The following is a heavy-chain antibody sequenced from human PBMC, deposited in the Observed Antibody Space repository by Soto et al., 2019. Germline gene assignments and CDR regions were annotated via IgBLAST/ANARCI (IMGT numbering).Heavy chain of an antibody. CDR3: AKDQGIAASHGID. J-gene: IGHJ3*01. CDR1: GFTFNNYG. D-gene: IGHD6-13*01. Sequence: QVQLVESGGGVVQPGRSLRLSCAASGFTFNNYGMHWVRQAPGKGLEWVATISNDGSDKNYADSVKGRLTISRDNSKNTVYLQMNSLRAEETAVYYFAKDQGIAASHGIDWGQGTMVTVSS. V-gene: IGHV3-30*18. CDR2: ISNDGSDK.